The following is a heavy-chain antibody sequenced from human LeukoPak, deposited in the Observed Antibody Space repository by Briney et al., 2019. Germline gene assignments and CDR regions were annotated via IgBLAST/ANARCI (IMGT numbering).Heavy chain of an antibody. CDR3: VRNNAMDV. Sequence: GGSLRLSCAASGFTLSNHWMTWVRQVPGRGPEWVANVNRDGSETYYLDSVKGRFTISRDNAKSSLNLQMNSLRAEDTALYYCVRNNAMDVWGQGTAVIVSS. V-gene: IGHV3-7*03. D-gene: IGHD2-8*01. CDR1: GFTLSNHW. J-gene: IGHJ6*02. CDR2: VNRDGSET.